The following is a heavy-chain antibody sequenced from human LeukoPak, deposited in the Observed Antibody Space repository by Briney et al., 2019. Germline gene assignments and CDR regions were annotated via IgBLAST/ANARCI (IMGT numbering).Heavy chain of an antibody. V-gene: IGHV3-48*04. CDR1: GFTFSSYS. CDR2: ISSSSSTI. D-gene: IGHD6-19*01. Sequence: GGSLRLSCAASGFTFSSYSMNWVRQAPGKGLEWVSYISSSSSTIYYADSVKGRFTISRDNAKNSLYLQMNSLRAEDTAVYYCARESIAVADAALDYWGQGTLVTVSS. CDR3: ARESIAVADAALDY. J-gene: IGHJ4*02.